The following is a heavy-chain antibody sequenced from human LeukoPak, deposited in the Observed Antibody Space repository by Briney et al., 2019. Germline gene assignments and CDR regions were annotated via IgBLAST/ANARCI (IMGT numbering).Heavy chain of an antibody. CDR3: ARNQLLLTPHYYYYYGMDV. J-gene: IGHJ6*04. CDR2: INHSGST. V-gene: IGHV4-34*01. CDR1: GGSFSGYY. Sequence: SETLSLTCAVYGGSFSGYYWSRIRQPPGKGLEWIGEINHSGSTNYNPSLKSQVTISVDTSKNQFSLKLSSVTAADTAVYYCARNQLLLTPHYYYYYGMDVWGKGTTVTVSS. D-gene: IGHD2-2*01.